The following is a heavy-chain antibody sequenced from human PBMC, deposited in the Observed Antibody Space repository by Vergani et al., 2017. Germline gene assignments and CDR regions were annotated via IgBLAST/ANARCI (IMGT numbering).Heavy chain of an antibody. D-gene: IGHD2-2*01. V-gene: IGHV3-23*04. CDR3: AKKTWDIVVVPAAIDYYYYYGMDV. J-gene: IGHJ6*02. CDR2: ISGSGGST. CDR1: GFNFPSFT. Sequence: EAYLVQSGGGLVTPGGSLRLSCAASGFNFPSFTMNWVRQAPGRGLEWVSAISGSGGSTYYADSVKGRFTISRDNSKNTLYLQMNSLRAEDTAVYYCAKKTWDIVVVPAAIDYYYYYGMDVWGQGTTVTVSS.